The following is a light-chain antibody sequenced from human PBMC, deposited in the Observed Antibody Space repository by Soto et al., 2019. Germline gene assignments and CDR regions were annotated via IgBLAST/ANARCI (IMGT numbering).Light chain of an antibody. Sequence: QSVLTQSPSASGTPGQRVTISCSGSASTIVLIFFYWFQQFPGTAPKFLFYRNSQRPSGFPYCFFGSKFGTSASLAISGFRSEDEADYYCAAWDDNLSGLYVFGAGTKVTVL. CDR1: ASTIVLIF. CDR2: RNS. CDR3: AAWDDNLSGLYV. J-gene: IGLJ1*01. V-gene: IGLV1-47*01.